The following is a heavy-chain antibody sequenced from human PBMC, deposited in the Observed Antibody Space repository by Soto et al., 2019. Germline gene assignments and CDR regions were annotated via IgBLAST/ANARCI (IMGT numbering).Heavy chain of an antibody. CDR1: GGSISNYY. J-gene: IGHJ5*02. CDR2: IYYSGST. V-gene: IGHV4-59*01. Sequence: SETLSLTCTVSGGSISNYYWSWIRQPPGKGLEWIGYIYYSGSTNYNPSLKSRVTISVDTSKNQFSLKLSSVTAADTAVYYCARGLVGATKFWFDPWGQGTLVTVSS. D-gene: IGHD1-26*01. CDR3: ARGLVGATKFWFDP.